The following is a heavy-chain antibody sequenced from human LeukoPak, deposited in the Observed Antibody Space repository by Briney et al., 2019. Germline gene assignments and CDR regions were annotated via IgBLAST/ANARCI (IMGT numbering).Heavy chain of an antibody. CDR3: ARDRYYYDSSGYYYWGYYYYYMDV. D-gene: IGHD3-22*01. CDR1: GYTFTSYG. V-gene: IGHV1-18*01. J-gene: IGHJ6*03. Sequence: ASVKVSCKASGYTFTSYGISWVRQAPGQGLEWMGWISAYNGNTNYAQKLQGRVTMTTDTSTSTAYMELRSLRSDDTAVYYCARDRYYYDSSGYYYWGYYYYYMDVWGKGTTVTISS. CDR2: ISAYNGNT.